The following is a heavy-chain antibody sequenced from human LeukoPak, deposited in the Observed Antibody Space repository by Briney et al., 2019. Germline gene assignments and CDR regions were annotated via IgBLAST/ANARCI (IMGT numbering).Heavy chain of an antibody. D-gene: IGHD1-7*01. V-gene: IGHV1-2*02. CDR3: ARVRELELGWFDP. CDR1: GYTFTGYY. J-gene: IGHJ5*02. CDR2: INPNGGGT. Sequence: GASVKVSCKASGYTFTGYYMHWVRQAPGQGLEWMGWINPNGGGTNYAQKFQGRVTMTRDTSISTVYMELSRLRSDDTAVYYCARVRELELGWFDPWGQGTLVTVSS.